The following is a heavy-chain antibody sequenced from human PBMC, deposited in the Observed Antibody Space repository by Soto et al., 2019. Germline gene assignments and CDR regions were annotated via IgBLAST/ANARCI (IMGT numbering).Heavy chain of an antibody. V-gene: IGHV1-3*01. J-gene: IGHJ4*02. CDR1: GYTFTSYA. Sequence: GASVKVSCKASGYTFTSYAMHWVRQAPGQRLEWMGWINAGNGNTKYSQKFQGRVTITRDTSASTAYMELSSLRSEDTAVYYCARDMGKGYYDFWSGSLSFDYWGQGTLVTVSS. CDR3: ARDMGKGYYDFWSGSLSFDY. D-gene: IGHD3-3*01. CDR2: INAGNGNT.